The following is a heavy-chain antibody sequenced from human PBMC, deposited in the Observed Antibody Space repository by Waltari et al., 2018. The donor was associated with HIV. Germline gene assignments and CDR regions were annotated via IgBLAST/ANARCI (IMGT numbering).Heavy chain of an antibody. CDR2: INGDGNDI. Sequence: EVQLVESGGGLVQPGGSLRLACRASPSSFSTDWMKWIRQAPGKGLLWVSYINGDGNDIDYADSVKGRFAISRDNAKKTLYLEMNSLRAEDTAVYYCVGGGGWLIDYWGQGTLVTVSS. V-gene: IGHV3-74*01. CDR3: VGGGGWLIDY. J-gene: IGHJ4*02. D-gene: IGHD6-19*01. CDR1: PSSFSTDW.